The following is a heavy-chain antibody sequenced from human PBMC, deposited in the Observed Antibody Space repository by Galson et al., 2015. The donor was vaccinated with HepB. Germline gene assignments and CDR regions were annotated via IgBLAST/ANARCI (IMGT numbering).Heavy chain of an antibody. CDR1: GYSFTSHW. J-gene: IGHJ6*02. CDR2: IDPSDSYV. CDR3: ARVRGIRGDGMDV. D-gene: IGHD3-10*01. V-gene: IGHV5-10-1*01. Sequence: QSGAEVKKPGESLRISCKGSGYSFTSHWISWVRQMPGKGLEWMGRIDPSDSYVNYSPSFQGHVTISAEKSISTAFLQWSPLKASDTAMYYCARVRGIRGDGMDVWGQGTTVTVSS.